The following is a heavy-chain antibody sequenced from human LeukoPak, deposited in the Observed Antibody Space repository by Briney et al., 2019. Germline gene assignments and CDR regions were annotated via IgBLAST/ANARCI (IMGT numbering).Heavy chain of an antibody. J-gene: IGHJ4*02. Sequence: GGSLRLSCETSGFILGNYWMHWVRQAPGKGLVWVSRINNDGSSTTYADSVKGRLTISRDNARNTLYLQMNSLRAEDTAIYYCARDGISCTGGHCYFASWGQGTLVTVSS. CDR1: GFILGNYW. CDR3: ARDGISCTGGHCYFAS. CDR2: INNDGSST. V-gene: IGHV3-74*01. D-gene: IGHD2-8*02.